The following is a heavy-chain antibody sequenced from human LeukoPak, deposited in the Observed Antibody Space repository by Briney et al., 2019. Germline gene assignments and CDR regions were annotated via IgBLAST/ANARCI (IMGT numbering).Heavy chain of an antibody. Sequence: GGSLRLSCAASGFTFDDYAMHWVRQAPGKGLEWVSGISWNSGSIGYADSVKGRFTISRDNAKNSLYLQMNSLRAEDTALYYCAKEGVGATKGTFDIWDQGTMVTVSS. D-gene: IGHD1-26*01. CDR3: AKEGVGATKGTFDI. J-gene: IGHJ3*02. CDR1: GFTFDDYA. CDR2: ISWNSGSI. V-gene: IGHV3-9*01.